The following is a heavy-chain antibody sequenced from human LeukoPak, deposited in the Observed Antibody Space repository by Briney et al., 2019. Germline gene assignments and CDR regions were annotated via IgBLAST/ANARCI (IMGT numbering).Heavy chain of an antibody. CDR1: GGPISSSF. J-gene: IGHJ2*01. V-gene: IGHV4-59*01. CDR3: ARRGASSGSYSHFDL. D-gene: IGHD1-26*01. CDR2: IYYSGST. Sequence: SETLSLTCTVSGGPISSSFWSWIRQPPGKGLEWIGHIYYSGSTNYNPSLKSRVTISVDTSKNQFSLKLSSVTAADTAVYSCARRGASSGSYSHFDLWGRGTLVTVSS.